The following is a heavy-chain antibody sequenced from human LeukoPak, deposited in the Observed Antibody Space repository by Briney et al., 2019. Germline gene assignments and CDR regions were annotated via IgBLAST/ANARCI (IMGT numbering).Heavy chain of an antibody. CDR3: ASGDQHHQLPY. Sequence: GASVKVSCNASGYTFTGYYMHWVRQAPGQGLEWMGLINPSSDDTNYAQKFQGRVTMTRDTSISTAYMELSRLRSDDTAVYYCASGDQHHQLPYWGQGTLVTVSS. V-gene: IGHV1-2*02. J-gene: IGHJ4*02. CDR2: INPSSDDT. CDR1: GYTFTGYY. D-gene: IGHD2-2*01.